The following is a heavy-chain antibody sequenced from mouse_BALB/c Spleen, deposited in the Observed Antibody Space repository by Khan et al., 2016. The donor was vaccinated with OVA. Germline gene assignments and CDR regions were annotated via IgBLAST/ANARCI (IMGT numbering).Heavy chain of an antibody. Sequence: QIQLVQSGPELKKPGETVKISCKASGYTFTNYGMNWVKQAPGKGLKWMDWINTYTGEPTYVDDFKGRFVFSLETSASTAYLQINNLKNEDTATYFCARYDYDDYFDSWGQGTTLTVSS. V-gene: IGHV9-3-1*01. CDR2: INTYTGEP. J-gene: IGHJ2*01. CDR1: GYTFTNYG. D-gene: IGHD2-4*01. CDR3: ARYDYDDYFDS.